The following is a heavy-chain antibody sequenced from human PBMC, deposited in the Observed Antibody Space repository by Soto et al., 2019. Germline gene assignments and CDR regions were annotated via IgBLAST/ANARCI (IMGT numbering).Heavy chain of an antibody. CDR3: ARTNYYDSSGYYGY. J-gene: IGHJ4*02. V-gene: IGHV4-39*01. Sequence: PSATRSLTGSVAGGSISKSSDYWVWMRQPPGKGLEWIGSIYYSGSTYYNPSLKSRVTISVDTSKNQFSLKLSSVTAADTAVYYCARTNYYDSSGYYGYWGQGTPVTVSS. CDR1: GGSISKSSDY. D-gene: IGHD3-22*01. CDR2: IYYSGST.